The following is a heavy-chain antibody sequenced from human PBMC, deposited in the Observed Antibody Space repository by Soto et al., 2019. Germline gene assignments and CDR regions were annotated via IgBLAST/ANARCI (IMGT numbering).Heavy chain of an antibody. V-gene: IGHV1-69*13. D-gene: IGHD3-9*01. J-gene: IGHJ4*02. CDR3: ARLYDILTGYPDFDY. CDR2: IIPIFGTA. CDR1: GGPFISYA. Sequence: SVKVSCTASGGPFISYAIIWVRQAPGQGLEWMGGIIPIFGTANYAQKFQGRVTITADESTSTAYMELSSLRSEDTAVYYCARLYDILTGYPDFDYWGQGTLVTVSS.